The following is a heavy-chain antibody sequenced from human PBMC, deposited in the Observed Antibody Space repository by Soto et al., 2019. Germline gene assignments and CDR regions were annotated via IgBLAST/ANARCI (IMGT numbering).Heavy chain of an antibody. CDR3: ARRYGSCFDY. V-gene: IGHV4-59*08. CDR1: GGSISSYY. CDR2: IYYSGST. D-gene: IGHD5-18*01. Sequence: QVQLQESGPGLVKPSETLSLTCTVSGGSISSYYWSWIRQPPGKGLEWIGYIYYSGSTTYNPSLRSRATIPVSTSKNQFSLKLSSVTAADTAVYYCARRYGSCFDYWGQGTLVTVSS. J-gene: IGHJ4*02.